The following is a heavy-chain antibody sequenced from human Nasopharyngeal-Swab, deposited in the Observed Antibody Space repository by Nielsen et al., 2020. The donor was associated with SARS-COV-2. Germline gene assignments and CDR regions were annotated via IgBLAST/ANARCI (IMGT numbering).Heavy chain of an antibody. CDR2: IYYSGST. Sequence: SETLSLTCTVSGGSISSSSYYWGWIRQPPGKGLEWIGSIYYSGSTYYNPSLKSRVTILVDTSKNQFSLRLSSVTAADTAVYYCARFHYDAFDIWGQGTMVTVSS. CDR3: ARFHYDAFDI. V-gene: IGHV4-39*07. J-gene: IGHJ3*02. CDR1: GGSISSSSYY.